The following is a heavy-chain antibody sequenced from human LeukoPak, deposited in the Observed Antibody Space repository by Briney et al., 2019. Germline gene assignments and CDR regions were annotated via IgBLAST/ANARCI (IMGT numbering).Heavy chain of an antibody. Sequence: SGTLSLTCDVSGASISIGSWWSWVRQPPGKGLEWIGESSRSGITNFNPSLKSRVTISVDKSRNQFSLNLISVTAADTAVYFCARNGGHNQEHWGQGTLVTVSS. J-gene: IGHJ4*02. CDR2: SSRSGIT. CDR3: ARNGGHNQEH. V-gene: IGHV4-4*02. CDR1: GASISIGSW. D-gene: IGHD1-1*01.